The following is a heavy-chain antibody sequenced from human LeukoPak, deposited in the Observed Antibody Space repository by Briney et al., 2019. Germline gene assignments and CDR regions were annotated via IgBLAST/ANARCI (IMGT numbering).Heavy chain of an antibody. Sequence: TTSETLSLTCTVSGGSISSSSYYWGWIRQPPGKGLEWIGSIYYSGSTYYNLSLKSRVTISVDTSKNQFSLKLSSVTAADTAVYYCAKAKVGATHAHAFDIWGQGTMVTVSS. D-gene: IGHD1-26*01. CDR2: IYYSGST. V-gene: IGHV4-39*07. CDR1: GGSISSSSYY. J-gene: IGHJ3*02. CDR3: AKAKVGATHAHAFDI.